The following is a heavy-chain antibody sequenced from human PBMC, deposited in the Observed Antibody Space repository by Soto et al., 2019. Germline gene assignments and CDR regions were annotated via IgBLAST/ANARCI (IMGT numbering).Heavy chain of an antibody. D-gene: IGHD3-16*01. V-gene: IGHV4-4*02. CDR3: AGEGYPFGEDWYFDL. CDR2: IYHSGST. CDR1: GGSISSSNW. Sequence: QVQLQESGPGLVKPSGTLSLTCAVSGGSISSSNWWSWVRQPPGKGLEWIGEIYHSGSTNYNPSLKSRVTISVDKSKSQFSLKLSSVTAADTAVYYCAGEGYPFGEDWYFDLWGRGTLVTVSS. J-gene: IGHJ2*01.